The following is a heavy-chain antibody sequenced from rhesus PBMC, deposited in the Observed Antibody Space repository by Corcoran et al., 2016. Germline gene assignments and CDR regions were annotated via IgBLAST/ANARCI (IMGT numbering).Heavy chain of an antibody. D-gene: IGHD1-44*02. J-gene: IGHJ4*01. V-gene: IGHV4S14*01. CDR3: ASSLGAY. CDR2: IYGSGGSN. CDR1: GGSISVYHY. Sequence: QVQLQESGPGLVKPSETLSLTCAVSGGSISVYHYWSWIRQPPGKGLEWIGSIYGSGGSNYLNPSLQSRVTLSVDTSKKQFSLKLSSVTAADTAVYYCASSLGAYWGQGVLVTVSS.